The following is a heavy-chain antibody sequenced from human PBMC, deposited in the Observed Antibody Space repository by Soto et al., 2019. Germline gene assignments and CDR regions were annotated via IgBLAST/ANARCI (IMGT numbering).Heavy chain of an antibody. J-gene: IGHJ4*02. V-gene: IGHV1-18*01. CDR2: ISTYNGNT. CDR1: GYTFSSYG. Sequence: QVQLVQSGAEVKRPGASVKVSCKASGYTFSSYGISWVRQAPGQGLEWMRWISTYNGNTNYAQKAQGRVTMTTDTSTNTAYMKLRSLRSDDTAVYYCARASGASGSYSSIWGQGTLVTVSS. D-gene: IGHD3-10*01. CDR3: ARASGASGSYSSI.